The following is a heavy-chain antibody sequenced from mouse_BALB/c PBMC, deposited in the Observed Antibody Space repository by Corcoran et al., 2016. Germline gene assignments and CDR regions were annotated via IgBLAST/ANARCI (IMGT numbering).Heavy chain of an antibody. CDR3: ARSNPYYFDY. Sequence: QVQLQQSGPELVKPGASVKISCKASGYSFTSYYIHWVKQRPGQGLEWIGWIFPGSGNTKYNEKFKGKATLTADTSSSTAYMQLSSLTSEDSAVYFCARSNPYYFDYWGQGTTLTVSS. CDR2: IFPGSGNT. V-gene: IGHV1-66*01. J-gene: IGHJ2*01. CDR1: GYSFTSYY.